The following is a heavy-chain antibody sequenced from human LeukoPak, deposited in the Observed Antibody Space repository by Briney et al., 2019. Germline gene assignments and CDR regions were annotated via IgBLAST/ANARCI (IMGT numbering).Heavy chain of an antibody. CDR1: GGSISSSNW. CDR2: IYHSGST. D-gene: IGHD3-10*01. J-gene: IGHJ3*02. CDR3: ARDSFYHGSGTRAFDI. Sequence: PSETLSLTCAVSGGSISSSNWWSWVRQPPGKGLEWIGEIYHSGSTNYNPSLKSRVTISVDKSKNQFSLKLSSVTAADTAVYYCARDSFYHGSGTRAFDIWGQGTMVTVSS. V-gene: IGHV4-4*02.